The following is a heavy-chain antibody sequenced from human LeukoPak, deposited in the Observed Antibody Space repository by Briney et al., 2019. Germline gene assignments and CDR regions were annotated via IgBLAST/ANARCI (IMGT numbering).Heavy chain of an antibody. CDR3: ARGYGSGSHYPY. V-gene: IGHV4-59*01. D-gene: IGHD3-10*01. CDR2: IYYSGST. Sequence: SETLSLTCIVSGGSISSYYWSWIRQPPGKGLEWIGYIYYSGSTNYNPSLKSRVTISVATSKKQFSLKLSSVTAADTAVYYCARGYGSGSHYPYWGQGTLVTVSS. J-gene: IGHJ4*02. CDR1: GGSISSYY.